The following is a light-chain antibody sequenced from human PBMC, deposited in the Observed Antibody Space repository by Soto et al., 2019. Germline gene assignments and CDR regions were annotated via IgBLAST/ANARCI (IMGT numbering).Light chain of an antibody. CDR2: EVS. CDR1: SSDVGGYNY. CDR3: SSYAGSNNLL. J-gene: IGLJ2*01. V-gene: IGLV2-8*01. Sequence: QSALTQPPSASGSPGQSVTISCTGTSSDVGGYNYVSWYQQHAGKAPKLMIYEVSKRPSGVPVRFSGSKSGNTASLTVSGLQAEDEADYYCSSYAGSNNLLFGGGTKLTVL.